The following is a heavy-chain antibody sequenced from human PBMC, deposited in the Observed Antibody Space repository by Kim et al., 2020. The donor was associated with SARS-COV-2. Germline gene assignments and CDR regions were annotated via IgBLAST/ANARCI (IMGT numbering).Heavy chain of an antibody. D-gene: IGHD4-17*01. Sequence: GGSLRLSCAVSGFSFSDYYMTWIRQAPGKGLEWIACMSSADRIRYYADSEKGRFTISRGNDWRSVYLEMTGLRAEDTAVYYCARDRGDYGDYVERYWGQGTQVIVSS. J-gene: IGHJ4*02. CDR2: MSSADRIR. CDR1: GFSFSDYY. V-gene: IGHV3-11*01. CDR3: ARDRGDYGDYVERY.